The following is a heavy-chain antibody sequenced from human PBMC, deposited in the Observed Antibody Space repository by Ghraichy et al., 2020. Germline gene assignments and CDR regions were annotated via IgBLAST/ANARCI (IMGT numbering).Heavy chain of an antibody. J-gene: IGHJ5*01. CDR3: GRRVGDNYGTLWFDS. Sequence: LSLTCAASGSTSSRYAMSWVRQAPGKGLEWVSGISSSGGDTYYADSVKGRFTISRDTSKNTLYLQMNSLRAEDTAVYYSGRRVGDNYGTLWFDSWGQGTLVTVSS. CDR2: ISSSGGDT. D-gene: IGHD4-23*01. V-gene: IGHV3-23*01. CDR1: GSTSSRYA.